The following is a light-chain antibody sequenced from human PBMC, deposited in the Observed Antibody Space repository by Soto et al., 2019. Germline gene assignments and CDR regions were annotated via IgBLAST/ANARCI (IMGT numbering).Light chain of an antibody. CDR1: SSYVGGYHY. Sequence: QSALTQPPSVSGSPGQSVTISCTGTSSYVGGYHYVAWYQQHPGKAPKVMIYSVSKRPSGVPDRFSGSKSGNTASLTISGLQAEDEADYYCFSNAGNLEVFGAGTKLTVL. J-gene: IGLJ1*01. CDR2: SVS. V-gene: IGLV2-11*01. CDR3: FSNAGNLEV.